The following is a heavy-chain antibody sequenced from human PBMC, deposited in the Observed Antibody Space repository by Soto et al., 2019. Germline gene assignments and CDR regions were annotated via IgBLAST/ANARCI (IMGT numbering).Heavy chain of an antibody. CDR2: ISWNADSI. CDR3: VRGTGNSFASYYFDY. D-gene: IGHD3-16*01. Sequence: GGSVRLSXAASGFTFGDFTMHWIRQVPGKGLEWVSLISWNADSIYYGDSVQGRFTISRDNSKNSLYLQMTSLRPDDTALYYCVRGTGNSFASYYFDYWGQGTQVTVSS. J-gene: IGHJ4*02. V-gene: IGHV3-43*01. CDR1: GFTFGDFT.